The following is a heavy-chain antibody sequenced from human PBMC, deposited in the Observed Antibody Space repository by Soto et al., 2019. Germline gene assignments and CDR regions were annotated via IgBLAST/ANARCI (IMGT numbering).Heavy chain of an antibody. V-gene: IGHV5-51*01. D-gene: IGHD3-3*01. Sequence: EVQLVQSGAEVKKPGESLKISCKGSGYRFTSYWIAWVRQMPGKGLEWMGIIYPGDSDTRYSPSFQGQVTISADKSSSIAYLQWSSLKASDTAMNYCARMADFWSGYYYGMDVWGQGTTVTVSS. CDR1: GYRFTSYW. CDR3: ARMADFWSGYYYGMDV. CDR2: IYPGDSDT. J-gene: IGHJ6*02.